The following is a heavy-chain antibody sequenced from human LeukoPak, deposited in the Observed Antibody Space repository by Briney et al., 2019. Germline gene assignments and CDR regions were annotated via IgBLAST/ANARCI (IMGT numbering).Heavy chain of an antibody. Sequence: KPGGSLILSCTASGFTFSSYSMNWVRQAPGEGLEWVSSIGGSSSSIYYADSVKGRFTISRDNAKNSLYLQMSSLRAEDTAVYYCTREHSEAFDIWGQGTMATVSS. CDR3: TREHSEAFDI. D-gene: IGHD2-15*01. J-gene: IGHJ3*02. V-gene: IGHV3-21*01. CDR2: IGGSSSSI. CDR1: GFTFSSYS.